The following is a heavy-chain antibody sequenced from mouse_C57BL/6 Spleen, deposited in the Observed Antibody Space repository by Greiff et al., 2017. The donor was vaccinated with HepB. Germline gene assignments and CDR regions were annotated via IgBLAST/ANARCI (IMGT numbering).Heavy chain of an antibody. J-gene: IGHJ4*01. Sequence: QVQLQQPGAELVKPGASVKLSCKASGYTFTSYWMQWVKQRPGQGLEWIGEIDPSDSYTNYNQKFKGKATLTVDTSSSTAYMQLSSLTSEDSAVYYCARYIAYLAMDYWGQGTSVTVSS. CDR1: GYTFTSYW. D-gene: IGHD2-10*01. V-gene: IGHV1-50*01. CDR2: IDPSDSYT. CDR3: ARYIAYLAMDY.